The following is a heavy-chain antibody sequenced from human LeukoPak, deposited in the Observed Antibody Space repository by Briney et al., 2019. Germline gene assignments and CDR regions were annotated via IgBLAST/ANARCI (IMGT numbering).Heavy chain of an antibody. CDR3: ARSYGGSGDF. D-gene: IGHD4-23*01. V-gene: IGHV3-48*03. CDR2: ISSGGTTI. J-gene: IGHJ4*02. CDR1: GFTFSSYE. Sequence: GGSLRLSCAASGFTFSSYEMTWVRQAPGKGLEWISSISSGGTTIYYADAVKGRFAISRDNAKNSLYLQMNSLRAADTAVYYCARSYGGSGDFWGRGTLVTVSS.